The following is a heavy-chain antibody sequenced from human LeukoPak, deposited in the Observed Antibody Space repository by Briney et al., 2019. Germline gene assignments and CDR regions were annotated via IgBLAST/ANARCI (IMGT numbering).Heavy chain of an antibody. V-gene: IGHV4-59*08. J-gene: IGHJ4*02. Sequence: ASETLSLTCTVSGGSIRSNSWSWFRQSPGSGLEWLGYIYHDGRLKYHPSLESRVTISADPSRNQFSLKLTSVTAADTAVYFCARLPSGGASFGWFDYWGQGALVTVSS. D-gene: IGHD5-18*01. CDR2: IYHDGRL. CDR1: GGSIRSNS. CDR3: ARLPSGGASFGWFDY.